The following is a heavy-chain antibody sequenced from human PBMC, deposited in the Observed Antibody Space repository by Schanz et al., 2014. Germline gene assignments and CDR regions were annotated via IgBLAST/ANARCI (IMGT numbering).Heavy chain of an antibody. CDR2: ISSDETVT. Sequence: QIQLVESGGCVVQPWTSLRLSCTISGFSFSRYGMHWVRQAPGKGLEWVAVISSDETVTYYVDSVKGRFTISRDNSKNTLYLQMSSLKTEDTAVYYCAKIGYGGLLNYYIDHWGQGTLVTVSS. CDR1: GFSFSRYG. V-gene: IGHV3-30*18. J-gene: IGHJ4*02. D-gene: IGHD3-16*01. CDR3: AKIGYGGLLNYYIDH.